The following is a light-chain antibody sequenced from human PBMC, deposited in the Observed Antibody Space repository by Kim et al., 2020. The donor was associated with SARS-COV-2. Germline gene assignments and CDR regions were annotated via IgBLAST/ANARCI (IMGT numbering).Light chain of an antibody. Sequence: GPSITIACSGTSSDVGGYKYVSWYQQHPGKAPKFIIYDVSKRPSGVSNRFSGSKSGNTASLTISGLQAEDEADYYCSSYTSSATWVFGGGTQLTVL. J-gene: IGLJ3*02. CDR2: DVS. CDR3: SSYTSSATWV. V-gene: IGLV2-14*03. CDR1: SSDVGGYKY.